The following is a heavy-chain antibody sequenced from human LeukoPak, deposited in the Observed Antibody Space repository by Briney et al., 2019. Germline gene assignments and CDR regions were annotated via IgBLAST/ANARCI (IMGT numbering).Heavy chain of an antibody. J-gene: IGHJ4*02. CDR2: LFHSGTR. D-gene: IGHD6-13*01. Sequence: SETLSLTCTVSGGSITSYYWSWLRQPPGKGLEWIGYLFHSGTRSYNPSLKSRVTISADTTKNQIFLTLNSTTAADTAVYYCARRRGWKQQLVYFDYWGQGTLATVSS. CDR1: GGSITSYY. V-gene: IGHV4-59*08. CDR3: ARRRGWKQQLVYFDY.